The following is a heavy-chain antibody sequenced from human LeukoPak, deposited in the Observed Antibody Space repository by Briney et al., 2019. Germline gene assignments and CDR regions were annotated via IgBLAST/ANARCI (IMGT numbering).Heavy chain of an antibody. CDR2: IYYSGST. CDR3: AREKADTDPYYYYYYMDV. CDR1: GASISGSNYY. J-gene: IGHJ6*03. Sequence: SETLSLTCAVSGASISGSNYYWGWIRQPPGKGLEWIGSIYYSGSTYYNPSLKSRVTISVDTSKNQFSLKLSSVTAADTAVYYCAREKADTDPYYYYYYMDVWGKGTTVTISS. V-gene: IGHV4-39*01.